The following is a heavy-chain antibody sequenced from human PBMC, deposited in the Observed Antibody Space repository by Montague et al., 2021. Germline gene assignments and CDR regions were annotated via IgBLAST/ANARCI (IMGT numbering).Heavy chain of an antibody. CDR3: ARTSKFRENEGNYYYNALDV. D-gene: IGHD2-21*01. Sequence: SETLSLTCLGAGGAIIRSRSDEGWIEQQSGKGLVWRGSIYYRESTYYSPSLKSRVTISADTSQKQFSLKLRSVTAADTAVYYCARTSKFRENEGNYYYNALDVWGQGTTVTVSS. CDR1: GGAIIRSRSD. J-gene: IGHJ6*02. CDR2: IYYREST. V-gene: IGHV4-39*01.